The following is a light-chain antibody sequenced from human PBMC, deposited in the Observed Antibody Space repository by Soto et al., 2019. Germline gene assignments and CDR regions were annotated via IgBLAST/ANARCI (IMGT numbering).Light chain of an antibody. CDR1: TSNIGAGYD. CDR3: AAWDDSLSANWV. V-gene: IGLV1-47*02. Sequence: QSVLTQPPSVSGAPGQRVTISCTGSTSNIGAGYDVHWYQQLPGTAPKLLIYSSNQRPSGVPDRFSGSKSGTSASLAISGLRSEDEADYYCAAWDDSLSANWVFGGGTKLTVL. CDR2: SSN. J-gene: IGLJ3*02.